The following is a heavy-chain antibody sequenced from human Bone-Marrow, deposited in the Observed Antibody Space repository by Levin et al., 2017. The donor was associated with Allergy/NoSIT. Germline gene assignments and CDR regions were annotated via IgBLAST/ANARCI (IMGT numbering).Heavy chain of an antibody. D-gene: IGHD6-25*01. V-gene: IGHV2-5*02. Sequence: SGPTLVKPTQTLTLTCTFSGFSLTSGGVGVGWIRQPPGKALEWLAFVYWDDDNRYSPSLKSRLTVTKDTSTNQVVLTMTNMDPVDTATYYCARRLEGYGSDWDFGSFDYWGQGTLVTVSS. CDR1: GFSLTSGGVG. CDR2: VYWDDDN. CDR3: ARRLEGYGSDWDFGSFDY. J-gene: IGHJ4*02.